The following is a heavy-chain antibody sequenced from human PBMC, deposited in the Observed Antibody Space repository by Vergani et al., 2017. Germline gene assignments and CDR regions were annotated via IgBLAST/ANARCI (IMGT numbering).Heavy chain of an antibody. V-gene: IGHV1-46*01. J-gene: IGHJ4*02. CDR3: ASGRISNYYDSSGYEIDY. CDR2: INPSGGST. D-gene: IGHD3-22*01. Sequence: QVQLVQSGAEVKKPGASVKVSCKASGYTFTSYYMHWVRQAPGQGLEWMGIINPSGGSTSYAQKFQGRVTMTRDTSTSTVYMELSSLRSDDTAVYYCASGRISNYYDSSGYEIDYWGQGTLVTVSS. CDR1: GYTFTSYY.